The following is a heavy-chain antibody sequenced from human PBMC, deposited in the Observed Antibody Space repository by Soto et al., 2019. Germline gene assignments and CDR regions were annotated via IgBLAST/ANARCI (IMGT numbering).Heavy chain of an antibody. CDR3: ARDPTDFNSGLDY. V-gene: IGHV6-1*01. CDR1: GDSVSNKGST. D-gene: IGHD1-26*01. J-gene: IGHJ4*02. CDR2: TYYRSKWNY. Sequence: SQTLSLTCAISGDSVSNKGSTWNWVRLSPSRGLEWLGRTYYRSKWNYDYAISVKSRISINPDTSKNQFSLQLNSVTPEDTAVYYCARDPTDFNSGLDYWGQGTVVTVSS.